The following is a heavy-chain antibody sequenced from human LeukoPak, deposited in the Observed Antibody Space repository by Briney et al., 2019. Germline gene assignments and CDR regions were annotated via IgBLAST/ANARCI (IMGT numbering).Heavy chain of an antibody. J-gene: IGHJ4*02. CDR2: IIPILGIA. CDR3: ATEPKLAYCGGDCYSGFDY. V-gene: IGHV1-69*02. Sequence: ASVKVSCKASGYTFTGNSFHWVRQAPGQGLEWMGRIIPILGIANYAQKFQGRVTITADKSTSTAYMELSSLRSEDTAVYYCATEPKLAYCGGDCYSGFDYWGQGTLVTVSS. CDR1: GYTFTGNS. D-gene: IGHD2-21*02.